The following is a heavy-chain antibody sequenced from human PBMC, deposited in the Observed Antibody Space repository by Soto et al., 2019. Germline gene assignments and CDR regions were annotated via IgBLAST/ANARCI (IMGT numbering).Heavy chain of an antibody. Sequence: SETLSLTCAVSGGSISSGGYSWSWIRQPPGKGLEWIGYMYKTGSTVYNPSFKSRVTISVDTSKNQFSLKLSSVTAADTAVYYCAGSDYSSGWYISEGGFDYWGQGTLVTVSS. J-gene: IGHJ4*02. V-gene: IGHV4-61*08. CDR3: AGSDYSSGWYISEGGFDY. D-gene: IGHD6-19*01. CDR1: GGSISSGGYS. CDR2: MYKTGST.